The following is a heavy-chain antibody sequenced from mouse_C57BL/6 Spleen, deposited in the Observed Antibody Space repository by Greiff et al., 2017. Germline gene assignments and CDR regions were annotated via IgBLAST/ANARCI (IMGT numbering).Heavy chain of an antibody. J-gene: IGHJ3*01. CDR1: GYTFTSYW. Sequence: QVQLQQPGAELVRPGTSVKLSCKASGYTFTSYWMHWVKQRPGQGLEWIGVIDPSDSYTNYNQKFEGKATLTVDTSSSTAYMQLSSLTSEDSAVYYCARRGNEGFAYWGQGTLVTVSA. D-gene: IGHD2-1*01. CDR3: ARRGNEGFAY. CDR2: IDPSDSYT. V-gene: IGHV1-59*01.